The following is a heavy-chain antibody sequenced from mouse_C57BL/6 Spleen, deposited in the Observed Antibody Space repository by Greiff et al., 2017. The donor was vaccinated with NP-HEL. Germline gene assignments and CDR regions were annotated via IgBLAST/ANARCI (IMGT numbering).Heavy chain of an antibody. CDR2: SRNKANDYTT. CDR1: GFTFSDFY. CDR3: ARDAHYYGSRYWYFDV. D-gene: IGHD1-1*01. Sequence: EVMLVESGGGLVQSGRSLRLSCATSGFTFSDFYMEWVRQAPGKGLEWIAASRNKANDYTTEYSASVKGRFIVSRDTSQSILYLQMNALRAEDTAIYYCARDAHYYGSRYWYFDVWGTGTTVTVSS. V-gene: IGHV7-1*01. J-gene: IGHJ1*03.